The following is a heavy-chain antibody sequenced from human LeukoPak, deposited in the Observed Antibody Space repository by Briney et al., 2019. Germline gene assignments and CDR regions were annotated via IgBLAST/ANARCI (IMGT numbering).Heavy chain of an antibody. CDR3: AKDLGRGYYYATIDY. Sequence: SETLSLTCTVSGGSISSYYWTWIRQPPGKGLEWIGYSDYIGTTNYNPSLKSRVTISVDTSKNQFSLKLSSVTAADTAVYYCAKDLGRGYYYATIDYWGQGTLVTVSS. D-gene: IGHD3-22*01. J-gene: IGHJ4*02. V-gene: IGHV4-59*01. CDR2: SDYIGTT. CDR1: GGSISSYY.